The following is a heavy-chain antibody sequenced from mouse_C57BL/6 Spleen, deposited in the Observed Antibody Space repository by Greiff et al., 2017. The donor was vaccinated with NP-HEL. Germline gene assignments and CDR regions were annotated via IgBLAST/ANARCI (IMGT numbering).Heavy chain of an antibody. D-gene: IGHD2-2*01. V-gene: IGHV14-1*01. CDR3: TTGYDWTWFAY. Sequence: EVQLQQSGAELVRPGASVKLSCTASGFNIKDYYMHWVKQRPEQGLEWIGRIDPEDGDTEYAPKFQGKATMTADTSSNTAYLQLSSLTSADTAVYYCTTGYDWTWFAYWGQGTLVTVSA. J-gene: IGHJ3*01. CDR2: IDPEDGDT. CDR1: GFNIKDYY.